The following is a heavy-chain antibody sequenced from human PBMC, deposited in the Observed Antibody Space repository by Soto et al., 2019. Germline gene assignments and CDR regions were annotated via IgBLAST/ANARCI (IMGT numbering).Heavy chain of an antibody. CDR1: DGSMNSDSSY. V-gene: IGHV4-39*01. D-gene: IGHD3-22*01. CDR2: INHSGST. J-gene: IGHJ4*02. Sequence: QLQLQESGPGLVKPSETLSLTCRVSDGSMNSDSSYWGWIRQPPGKGLEWIGVINHSGSTYHNLSLKGRVTMSVDAARNQFSLQLTSMAAADTAVYYCARLGGYVSVGYYYLWDSWGQGTLVNVSS. CDR3: ARLGGYVSVGYYYLWDS.